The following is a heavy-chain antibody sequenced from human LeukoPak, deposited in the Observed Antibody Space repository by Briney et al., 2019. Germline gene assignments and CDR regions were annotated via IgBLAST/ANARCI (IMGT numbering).Heavy chain of an antibody. CDR3: ARDFGAGSYRYGMDV. Sequence: PGGSLRLSCTASGFSFGDYTMTWFRRAPGKGLEWIGCIYNVGSTGNTHYNPSLKSRLTISEDTSKNQFSLRLSSVTAADTAVYYCARDFGAGSYRYGMDVWGQGTAVTVSS. D-gene: IGHD3-16*02. J-gene: IGHJ6*02. CDR1: GFSFGDYT. V-gene: IGHV4-38-2*02. CDR2: IYNVGSTGNT.